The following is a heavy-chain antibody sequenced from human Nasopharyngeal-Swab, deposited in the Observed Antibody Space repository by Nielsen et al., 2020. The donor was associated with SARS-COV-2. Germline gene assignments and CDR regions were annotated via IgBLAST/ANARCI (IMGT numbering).Heavy chain of an antibody. D-gene: IGHD2-15*01. V-gene: IGHV3-9*01. J-gene: IGHJ6*02. CDR2: ISWNSGSI. CDR3: AKGFPGVDGIDV. CDR1: GFNFSSYS. Sequence: SLKISCAASGFNFSSYSMNWVRQAPGKGLEWVSGISWNSGSIGYADSVKGRFTISRDNAKNSLYLQMNSLRAEDTALYYCAKGFPGVDGIDVWGQGTTVTVSS.